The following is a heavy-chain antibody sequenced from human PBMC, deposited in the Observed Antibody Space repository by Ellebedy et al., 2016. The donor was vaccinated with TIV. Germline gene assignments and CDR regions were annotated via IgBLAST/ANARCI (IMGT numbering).Heavy chain of an antibody. Sequence: GGSLRLSYAASGFTFSSSWMSWVRQAPGKGLEWVANIKEDGSDKNYVDSVKGRSTISRDNAKNSLSLQMSSLTAEDTAVYYCARYASIGQWGQGTLVTVSS. V-gene: IGHV3-7*01. CDR1: GFTFSSSW. D-gene: IGHD2-2*01. J-gene: IGHJ4*02. CDR3: ARYASIGQ. CDR2: IKEDGSDK.